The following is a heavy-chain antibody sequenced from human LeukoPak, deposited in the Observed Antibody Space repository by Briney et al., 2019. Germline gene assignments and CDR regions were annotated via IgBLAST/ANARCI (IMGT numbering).Heavy chain of an antibody. CDR3: ANLARPLDY. V-gene: IGHV3-30*02. CDR2: IRYDGSNE. CDR1: GFTFSSYG. J-gene: IGHJ4*02. Sequence: GGSLRLSCAASGFTFSSYGMHWVRQAPGKGLEWVAFIRYDGSNEYLDSVKGRFTISRDNSKNTLYLQMNSLKPEDTAVYYCANLARPLDYWGQGALVTVSS. D-gene: IGHD6-6*01.